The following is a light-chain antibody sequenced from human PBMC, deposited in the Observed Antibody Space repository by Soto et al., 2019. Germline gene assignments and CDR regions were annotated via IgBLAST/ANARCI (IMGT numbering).Light chain of an antibody. V-gene: IGKV3-20*01. CDR3: QQYGSSPPIT. CDR1: QSVSSIY. J-gene: IGKJ5*01. Sequence: EIVLTQSPGTLSLSPGERATLSCRASQSVSSIYLAWYQQKPGQAPRLLIYGASSRSTGIPDRFSGSGSGTDFTLTIRRLEPEDFAVYYCQQYGSSPPITFGQGTRLEIK. CDR2: GAS.